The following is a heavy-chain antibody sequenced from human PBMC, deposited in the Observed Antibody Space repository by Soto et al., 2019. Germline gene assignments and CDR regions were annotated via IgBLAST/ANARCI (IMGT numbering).Heavy chain of an antibody. J-gene: IGHJ6*02. CDR3: AGDIAARVDV. Sequence: QVQLQQWGAGLLKPSGTLSLTCAVYGASFSDYYWSWIRLPPEKGLEWIGEINHSGSTNYSPSLKSRVSLSVDTSKNQFSLKLSSVTAADTAVYYCAGDIAARVDVWGQGTTVTVSS. V-gene: IGHV4-34*01. D-gene: IGHD6-6*01. CDR1: GASFSDYY. CDR2: INHSGST.